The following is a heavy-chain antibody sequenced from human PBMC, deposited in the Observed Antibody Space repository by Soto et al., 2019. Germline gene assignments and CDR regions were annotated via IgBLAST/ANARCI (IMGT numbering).Heavy chain of an antibody. J-gene: IGHJ6*02. CDR2: IDPSDSYT. V-gene: IGHV5-10-1*01. CDR1: GYSFTSYW. Sequence: GESLKISCKGSGYSFTSYWISWVRQMRGKGLEWRGRIDPSDSYTNYSPSFQGHVTIAADKSISTAYLQWSSLKASDTAMYYCARETVVVPAAPFGYYYYGMDVWGQGTTVTVSS. CDR3: ARETVVVPAAPFGYYYYGMDV. D-gene: IGHD2-2*01.